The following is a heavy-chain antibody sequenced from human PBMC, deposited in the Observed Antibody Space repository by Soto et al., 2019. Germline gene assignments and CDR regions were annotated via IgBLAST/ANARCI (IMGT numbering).Heavy chain of an antibody. CDR2: INAYNGNT. CDR1: GYSFTRYG. D-gene: IGHD3-16*01. V-gene: IGHV1-18*01. Sequence: QVQLVQSGAEVKNPGASVKVSCNASGYSFTRYGIDWARQAPGQGLEWMGWINAYNGNTNYAQNLQGRLTLTTDTSTTTAYMELRSLRSNDKAIYYGAMVDVYVTPSPQDVWGQGTKVTVSS. J-gene: IGHJ6*02. CDR3: AMVDVYVTPSPQDV.